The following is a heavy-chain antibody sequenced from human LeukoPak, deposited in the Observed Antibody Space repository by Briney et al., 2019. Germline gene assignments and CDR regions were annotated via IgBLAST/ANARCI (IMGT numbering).Heavy chain of an antibody. D-gene: IGHD3-10*01. J-gene: IGHJ4*02. CDR1: GFTFSGYA. V-gene: IGHV3-23*01. Sequence: PGGSLRLSCEASGFTFSGYAVSWVRQAPGKGLEWVSGFGTDGNTHYAESVRGRFDISRDTSKTTVYLQMNSLRDEDTAVYYCARARGYFGELLNWGQGTLVSVSS. CDR2: FGTDGNT. CDR3: ARARGYFGELLN.